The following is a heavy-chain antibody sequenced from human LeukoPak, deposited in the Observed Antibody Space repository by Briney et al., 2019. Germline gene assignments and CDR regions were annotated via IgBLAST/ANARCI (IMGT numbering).Heavy chain of an antibody. CDR3: AKGPGYNP. V-gene: IGHV3-30*18. CDR1: GFTFSSYG. Sequence: GRSLRLSCAASGFTFSSYGMHWVRQAPGKGLEWVAVISYDGSNKYYADSVKGRFTISRDNSKNTLYLQMNSLRVEDTAVYYCAKGPGYNPWGQGTLVTVSS. J-gene: IGHJ5*02. D-gene: IGHD5-24*01. CDR2: ISYDGSNK.